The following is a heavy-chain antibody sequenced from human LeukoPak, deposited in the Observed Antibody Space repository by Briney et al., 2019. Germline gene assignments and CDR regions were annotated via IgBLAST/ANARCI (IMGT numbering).Heavy chain of an antibody. CDR3: ARDPGQWRK. CDR2: FYSGGST. CDR1: GFTVSTNS. Sequence: PGGTLRLSCAVSGFTVSTNSMNWVRQAPRPGLEWVSVFYSGGSTYNADSVKGRFTISRDNSKNTLYLQMNSLRAEDTAVYYCARDPGQWRKWGQGTLVTVSS. V-gene: IGHV3-66*01. J-gene: IGHJ4*02. D-gene: IGHD6-19*01.